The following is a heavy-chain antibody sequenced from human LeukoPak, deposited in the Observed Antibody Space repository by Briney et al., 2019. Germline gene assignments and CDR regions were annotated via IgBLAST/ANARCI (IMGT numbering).Heavy chain of an antibody. CDR2: ITSSARTK. CDR1: GFTFSSYE. Sequence: PGGSMRLSCAASGFTFSSYEMNWVRQAPGKGLEWVSYITSSARTKYYADSVKGRFTISRDNSKNSLSLQMNSLRAEDTAIYYCARGGVWFDYWGQGTLVTVSS. J-gene: IGHJ4*02. D-gene: IGHD2-8*02. CDR3: ARGGVWFDY. V-gene: IGHV3-48*03.